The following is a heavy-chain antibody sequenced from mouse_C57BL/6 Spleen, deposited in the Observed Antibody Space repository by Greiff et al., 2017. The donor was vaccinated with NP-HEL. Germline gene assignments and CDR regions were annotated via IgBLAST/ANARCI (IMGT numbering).Heavy chain of an antibody. Sequence: QVQLQQPGTELVKPGASVKLSCKASGYTFTSYWMHWVKQRPGQGLEWIGNINPSNGGTNYNEKFKSKATLTVDKSSSTAYMQLSSLTSEDSAVYDCARAPNYYGSSYWYFDVWGTGTTVTVSS. CDR1: GYTFTSYW. J-gene: IGHJ1*03. V-gene: IGHV1-53*01. D-gene: IGHD1-1*01. CDR2: INPSNGGT. CDR3: ARAPNYYGSSYWYFDV.